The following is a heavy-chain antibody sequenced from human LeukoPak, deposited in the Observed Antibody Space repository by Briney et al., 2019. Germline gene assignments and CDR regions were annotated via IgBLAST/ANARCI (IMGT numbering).Heavy chain of an antibody. CDR2: INNDGGVT. CDR3: ARGGQGAVDY. V-gene: IGHV3-74*01. CDR1: GFTFSSHW. D-gene: IGHD4/OR15-4a*01. Sequence: GGSLRLSCAASGFTFSSHWMHWVRQAPGKGRVWVSFINNDGGVTRYAASVKGRFSIPRDNDKNTLYLQMKSLRAEDTAMYYCARGGQGAVDYWGPGTLVTVSS. J-gene: IGHJ4*02.